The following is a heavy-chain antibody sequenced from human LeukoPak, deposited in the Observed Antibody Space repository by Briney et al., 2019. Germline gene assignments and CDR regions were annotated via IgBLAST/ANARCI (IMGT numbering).Heavy chain of an antibody. J-gene: IGHJ6*03. CDR3: ARGPLTTWDYYYYYMDV. Sequence: PGGSLRLSCEASGFIFSTYWMHWVRQVPGKGLEWVSRINSGGSSTNYADSVKGRFTIPRDNAKNTLFLQMNSLRAEDTAVYYCARGPLTTWDYYYYYMDVWGKGTTVTVSS. D-gene: IGHD4-17*01. V-gene: IGHV3-74*01. CDR1: GFIFSTYW. CDR2: INSGGSST.